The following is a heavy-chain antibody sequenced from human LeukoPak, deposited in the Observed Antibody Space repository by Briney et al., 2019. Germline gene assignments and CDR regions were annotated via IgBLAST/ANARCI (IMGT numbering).Heavy chain of an antibody. J-gene: IGHJ6*03. CDR1: GGSISSYY. CDR2: INHSGST. V-gene: IGHV4-34*01. D-gene: IGHD2-2*01. Sequence: SETLSLTCTVSGGSISSYYWSWIRQPPGKGLEWIGEINHSGSTTYNPSLKSRVTIPVDTSKNHFSLKLNSLTAADTAVYYCARGRTGYQLLPTKKNYQYSYMDVWGKGTTVTVSS. CDR3: ARGRTGYQLLPTKKNYQYSYMDV.